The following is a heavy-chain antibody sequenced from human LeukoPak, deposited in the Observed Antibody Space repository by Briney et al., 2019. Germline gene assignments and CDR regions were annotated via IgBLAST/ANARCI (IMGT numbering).Heavy chain of an antibody. D-gene: IGHD1-14*01. Sequence: GGSLRLSCSASGFTFSTYAMHWVRQAPGKGLEWVSAISGSGGSTYYADSVKGRFTISRDNSKNTLYLQMNSLRAEDTAVYYCAKVGVGTFKYYFDYWGQGTLVTVSS. CDR2: ISGSGGST. V-gene: IGHV3-23*01. J-gene: IGHJ4*02. CDR1: GFTFSTYA. CDR3: AKVGVGTFKYYFDY.